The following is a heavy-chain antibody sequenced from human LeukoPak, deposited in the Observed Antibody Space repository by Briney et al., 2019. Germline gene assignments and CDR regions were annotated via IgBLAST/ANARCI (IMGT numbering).Heavy chain of an antibody. CDR1: GGSISSSSHY. CDR3: ARELAAAGTYYYYGMDV. V-gene: IGHV4-39*02. D-gene: IGHD6-13*01. J-gene: IGHJ6*02. Sequence: SETLSLTCTVSGGSISSSSHYWGWIRQPPGKGLEWLGSIYYSGSTFDNPSLKSRVTISVDTSKNQFSLKLNSVTAADTAVYYCARELAAAGTYYYYGMDVWGQGTTVTVSS. CDR2: IYYSGST.